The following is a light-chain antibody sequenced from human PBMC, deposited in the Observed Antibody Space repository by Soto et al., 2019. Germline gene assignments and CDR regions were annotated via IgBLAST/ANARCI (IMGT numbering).Light chain of an antibody. CDR2: MAS. V-gene: IGKV1-5*03. Sequence: DIQMTQSPSTLSASVGDRVTITCRASQNINEYLAWYQQKPGKAPKLLIYMASSLESEVPSRFSGSGSGTDFTLTISSLQPEDFATYYCQQSYSTPLTFGGGTKVDIK. CDR3: QQSYSTPLT. CDR1: QNINEY. J-gene: IGKJ4*01.